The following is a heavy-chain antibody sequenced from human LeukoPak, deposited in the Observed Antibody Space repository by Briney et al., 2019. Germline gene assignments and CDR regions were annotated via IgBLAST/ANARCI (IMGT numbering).Heavy chain of an antibody. CDR2: ISYDGSNK. V-gene: IGHV3-30*18. Sequence: GGSLRLSCAASGFTFSSYGMHWVHQAPGKGLEWVAVISYDGSNKYYADSVKGRFTISRDNSKNTLYLQMNSLRAEDTAVYYCAKGLRYYYDSSGAFDYWGQGTLVTVSS. J-gene: IGHJ4*02. CDR3: AKGLRYYYDSSGAFDY. CDR1: GFTFSSYG. D-gene: IGHD3-22*01.